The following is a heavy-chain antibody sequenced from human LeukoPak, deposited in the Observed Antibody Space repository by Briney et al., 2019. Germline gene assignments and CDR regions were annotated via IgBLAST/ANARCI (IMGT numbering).Heavy chain of an antibody. J-gene: IGHJ6*03. Sequence: SETLSLTCTVPGGSISSYYWSWIRQPPGKGLEWIGYIYYSGSTNYNPSLKSRVTISVDTSKNQFSLKLSSVTAADTAVYYCARVTSSSWYNYYYYYMDVWGKGTTVTISS. CDR1: GGSISSYY. CDR2: IYYSGST. V-gene: IGHV4-59*01. CDR3: ARVTSSSWYNYYYYYMDV. D-gene: IGHD6-13*01.